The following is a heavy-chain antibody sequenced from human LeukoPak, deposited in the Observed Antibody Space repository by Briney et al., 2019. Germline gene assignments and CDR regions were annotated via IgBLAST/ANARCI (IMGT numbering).Heavy chain of an antibody. CDR3: ARRSGIAVAGAFDY. V-gene: IGHV3-23*01. D-gene: IGHD6-19*01. J-gene: IGHJ4*02. CDR2: IGGSGGDT. Sequence: GGSLRLSCAASGFTFSNYAMNWVRQAPGKGLEWVSVIGGSGGDTYYADSVKGRFTISRDNSKNRLYLRMNSLRAEDTAVYYCARRSGIAVAGAFDYWGQGTLVTVSS. CDR1: GFTFSNYA.